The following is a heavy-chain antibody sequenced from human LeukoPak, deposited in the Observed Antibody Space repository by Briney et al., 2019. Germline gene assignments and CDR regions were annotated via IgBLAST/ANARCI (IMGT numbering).Heavy chain of an antibody. CDR3: AREGYCSSTSCSWFDY. CDR2: IWYDGSNK. J-gene: IGHJ4*02. Sequence: PGGSLRLSCAASGFTFSSYGMHWVRQAPGKELEWVAVIWYDGSNKYYADSVKGRFTISRDNSKNTLYLQMNSLRAEDTAVYYCAREGYCSSTSCSWFDYWGQGTLVTVSS. CDR1: GFTFSSYG. D-gene: IGHD2-2*01. V-gene: IGHV3-33*01.